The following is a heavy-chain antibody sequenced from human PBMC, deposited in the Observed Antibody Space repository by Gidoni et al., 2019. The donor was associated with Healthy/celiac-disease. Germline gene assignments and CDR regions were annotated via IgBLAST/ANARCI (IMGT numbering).Heavy chain of an antibody. J-gene: IGHJ6*02. CDR3: ATRPPAYCSSTSCYYYYYGMDV. V-gene: IGHV1-69*01. Sequence: QVQLVQSGAEVKKPGSSVKVSCKASGGTFSSYAISWVRQAPGQGLEWMGGIIPIFGTANYAQKFQGRVTITADESTSTAYMELSSLRSEDTAVYYCATRPPAYCSSTSCYYYYYGMDVWGQGTTVTVSS. CDR1: GGTFSSYA. CDR2: IIPIFGTA. D-gene: IGHD2-2*01.